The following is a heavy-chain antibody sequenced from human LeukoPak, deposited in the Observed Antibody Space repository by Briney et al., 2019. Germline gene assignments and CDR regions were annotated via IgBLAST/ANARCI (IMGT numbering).Heavy chain of an antibody. CDR2: IYSDGTT. J-gene: IGHJ6*02. Sequence: GSLRLSCAASGFIVSSNYMTWVRQAPGKGLEWLSVIYSDGTTYYADSVKGRFTISRDNSKNTLYLQMNSLRAEDTAVYYCAKVDPSSYYYGMDVWGQGTTVTVSS. V-gene: IGHV3-53*01. CDR1: GFIVSSNY. CDR3: AKVDPSSYYYGMDV. D-gene: IGHD3/OR15-3a*01.